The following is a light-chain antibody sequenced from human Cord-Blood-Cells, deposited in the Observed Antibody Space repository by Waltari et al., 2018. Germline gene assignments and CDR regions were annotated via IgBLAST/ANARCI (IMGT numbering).Light chain of an antibody. J-gene: IGLJ1*01. Sequence: SSELIHDPAVSVALGQTVRITCQCNSRRSYYASWYQQKPGQDPVLVIYGKNNRPSGIPDRFSGSSSGNTASLTITGAQAEDEADYYCNSRDSSGNHYVFGTGTKVTVL. CDR2: GKN. V-gene: IGLV3-19*01. CDR3: NSRDSSGNHYV. CDR1: SRRSYY.